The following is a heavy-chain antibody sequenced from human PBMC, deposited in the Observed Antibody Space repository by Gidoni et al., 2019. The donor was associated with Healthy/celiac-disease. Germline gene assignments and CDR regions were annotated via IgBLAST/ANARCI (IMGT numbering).Heavy chain of an antibody. CDR3: TAEYYYDSSGYYLGAFDI. D-gene: IGHD3-22*01. J-gene: IGHJ3*02. CDR2: GGTT. V-gene: IGHV3-15*01. Sequence: GGTTDYAAPVKGRFTISRDDSKNTLYLQMNSLKTEDTAVYYCTAEYYYDSSGYYLGAFDIWGQGTMVTVSS.